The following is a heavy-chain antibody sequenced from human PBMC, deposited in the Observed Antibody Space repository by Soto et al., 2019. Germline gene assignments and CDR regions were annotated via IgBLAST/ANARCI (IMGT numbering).Heavy chain of an antibody. CDR3: ARGRYCISTSCYADAFDI. J-gene: IGHJ3*02. CDR1: GGSISSGDYY. V-gene: IGHV4-30-4*01. D-gene: IGHD2-2*01. Sequence: QVQLQESGPGLVKPSQTLSLTCTVSGGSISSGDYYWSWIRQPPGKGLEWIGYIYYSGSTYDNPSLKSRVTISVDTSKNQFSLKPSSVTAADTSVYYCARGRYCISTSCYADAFDIWGQGTMVTVSS. CDR2: IYYSGST.